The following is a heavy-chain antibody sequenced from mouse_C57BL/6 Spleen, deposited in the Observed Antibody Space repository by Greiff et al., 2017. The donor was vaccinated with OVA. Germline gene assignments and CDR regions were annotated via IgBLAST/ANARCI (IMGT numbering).Heavy chain of an antibody. V-gene: IGHV1-69*01. CDR1: GYTFTSYW. J-gene: IGHJ1*03. CDR3: ARRVTTRYFDV. CDR2: IDPSDSYT. Sequence: QVQLQQSGAELVMPGASVKLSCKASGYTFTSYWMHWVKQRPGQGLEWIGEIDPSDSYTNYNQKFKGKSTLTVDKSSSTAYMQLSSLTSEDSAVYYCARRVTTRYFDVWGTGTTVTVSS. D-gene: IGHD2-12*01.